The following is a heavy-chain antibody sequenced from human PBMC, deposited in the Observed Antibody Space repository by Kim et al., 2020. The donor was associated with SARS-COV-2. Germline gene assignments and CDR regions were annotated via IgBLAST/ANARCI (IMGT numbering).Heavy chain of an antibody. Sequence: ADTVKGRFTISRDNSKNTLYRQMNSLRAEDTAVYYCAKDQLAAGGSIFDYWGQGTLVTVSS. J-gene: IGHJ4*02. CDR3: AKDQLAAGGSIFDY. D-gene: IGHD3-16*01. V-gene: IGHV3-23*01.